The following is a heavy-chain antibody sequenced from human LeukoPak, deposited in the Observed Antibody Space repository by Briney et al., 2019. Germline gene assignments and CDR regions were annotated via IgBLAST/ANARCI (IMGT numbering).Heavy chain of an antibody. Sequence: GGSLRLSCAASGFTFSCCGIHWVRQAPGKGLEWVTFVRNDGSDKYYADSVKGRFTISRDNSKNTVYLQMNSLRAEDTAVYYCARGNYGYYYGSGSYLLDYWGQGTLVTVSS. CDR2: VRNDGSDK. CDR3: ARGNYGYYYGSGSYLLDY. J-gene: IGHJ4*02. CDR1: GFTFSCCG. V-gene: IGHV3-30*02. D-gene: IGHD3-10*01.